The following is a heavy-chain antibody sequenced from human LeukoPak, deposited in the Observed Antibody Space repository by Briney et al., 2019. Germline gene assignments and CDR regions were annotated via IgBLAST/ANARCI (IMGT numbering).Heavy chain of an antibody. J-gene: IGHJ4*02. D-gene: IGHD3-16*02. CDR3: ARLLYYDYVWGSYRPKVVDY. Sequence: PSETLSLTCAVYGGSFSCYYWSWIRQPPGKGLEWIGEINHSGSTNYNPSLKSRVTISVDTSKNQFSLKLSSVTAADTAVYYCARLLYYDYVWGSYRPKVVDYWGQGTLVTVSS. CDR2: INHSGST. V-gene: IGHV4-34*01. CDR1: GGSFSCYY.